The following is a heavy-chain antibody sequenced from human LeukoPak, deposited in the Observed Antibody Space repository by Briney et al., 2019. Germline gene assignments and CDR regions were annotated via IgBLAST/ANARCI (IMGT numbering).Heavy chain of an antibody. D-gene: IGHD2-21*02. J-gene: IGHJ4*02. CDR3: ARSQYCGGDCYSYYFDY. Sequence: PSETLSLTCAVYGGSFSGYYWSWIRQPPGKGLEWIGEINHSGSTNYNPSLKSRVTISVGTSKNQFSLKLSSVTAADTAVYYCARSQYCGGDCYSYYFDYWGQGTLVTVSS. CDR2: INHSGST. V-gene: IGHV4-34*01. CDR1: GGSFSGYY.